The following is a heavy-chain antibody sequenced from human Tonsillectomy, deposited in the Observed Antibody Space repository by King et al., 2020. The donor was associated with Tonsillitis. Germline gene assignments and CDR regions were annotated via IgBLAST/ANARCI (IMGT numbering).Heavy chain of an antibody. CDR1: GFTFSSHW. V-gene: IGHV3-7*01. CDR3: ARGINWFDT. CDR2: IRQDGSKK. J-gene: IGHJ5*02. Sequence: QLVQSGGGLVQPGGSLRLSCAASGFTFSSHWMTWVRQAPGKGLEWVANIRQDGSKKDYVDSVKGRFTISRDNAKHSLSLQMNSLRVEDTAVYYCARGINWFDTWGQGTLVTVSS.